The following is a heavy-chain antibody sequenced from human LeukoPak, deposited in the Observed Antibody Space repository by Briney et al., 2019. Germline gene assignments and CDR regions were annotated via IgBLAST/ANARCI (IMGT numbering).Heavy chain of an antibody. Sequence: GGTLRLSCAASGCTFSSYAMSWVRQAPGKGLEWVSAISGSGGSTYYADSVKGRFTISRDNSKNTLYLQMNSLRAEDTAVYYCAKGSWYYFDYWGQGTLVTVPS. CDR1: GCTFSSYA. V-gene: IGHV3-23*01. CDR3: AKGSWYYFDY. CDR2: ISGSGGST. J-gene: IGHJ4*02. D-gene: IGHD6-13*01.